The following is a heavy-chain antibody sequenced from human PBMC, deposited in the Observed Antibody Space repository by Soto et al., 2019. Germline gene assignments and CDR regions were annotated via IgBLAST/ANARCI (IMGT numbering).Heavy chain of an antibody. Sequence: ASVKVSCKASGYTFTSYDINWVRQATGQGLERMGWMNPNSGNTGYAQKFQGRVTMTRNTSISTAYMELSSLRSEDTAVYYCARDWSGYYIAAFDIWGQGTMVTVSS. CDR2: MNPNSGNT. CDR3: ARDWSGYYIAAFDI. D-gene: IGHD3-3*01. J-gene: IGHJ3*02. V-gene: IGHV1-8*01. CDR1: GYTFTSYD.